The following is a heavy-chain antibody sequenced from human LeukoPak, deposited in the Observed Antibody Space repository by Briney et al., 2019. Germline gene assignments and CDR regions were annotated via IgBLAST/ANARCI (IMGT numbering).Heavy chain of an antibody. CDR3: ARHTSAAVLVDY. Sequence: GESLKISCKGSGSSFTSYWISWVRQMPGKGLEWMGRIDPSDSYTNYSPSFQGHVTISADKSISTAYLQWSSLKASDTAMYYCARHTSAAVLVDYWGQGTLVTVSS. CDR1: GSSFTSYW. V-gene: IGHV5-10-1*01. J-gene: IGHJ4*02. D-gene: IGHD6-13*01. CDR2: IDPSDSYT.